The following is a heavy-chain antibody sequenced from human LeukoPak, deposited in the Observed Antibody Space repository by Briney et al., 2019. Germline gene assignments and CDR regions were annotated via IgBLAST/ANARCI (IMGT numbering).Heavy chain of an antibody. D-gene: IGHD3-3*01. Sequence: ASVKVSCKASGYTFTSYYMHWVRQALGQGLEWMGIINPSGGSTSYAQKFQGRVTMTRDMSTSTVYMELSSLRSEDTAVYYCARDFWSGYYSGYFDYWGQGTLVTVSS. V-gene: IGHV1-46*01. J-gene: IGHJ4*02. CDR1: GYTFTSYY. CDR2: INPSGGST. CDR3: ARDFWSGYYSGYFDY.